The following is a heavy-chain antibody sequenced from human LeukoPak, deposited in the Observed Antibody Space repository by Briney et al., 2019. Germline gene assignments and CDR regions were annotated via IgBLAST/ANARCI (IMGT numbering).Heavy chain of an antibody. CDR3: AKLSYGSGSLRWFDP. CDR1: GFTFSSYA. CDR2: ISGSGGST. J-gene: IGHJ5*02. V-gene: IGHV3-23*01. D-gene: IGHD3-10*01. Sequence: GGSLRLSCAASGFTFSSYAMSWVRQAPGKGLEWVSAISGSGGSTYYADSVKGRFTISRDNSKNTLYLQMSSLRAEDTAVCYCAKLSYGSGSLRWFDPWGQGTLVTVSS.